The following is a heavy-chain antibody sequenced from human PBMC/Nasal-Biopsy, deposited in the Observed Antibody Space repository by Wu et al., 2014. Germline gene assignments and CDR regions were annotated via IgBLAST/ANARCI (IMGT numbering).Heavy chain of an antibody. Sequence: SLTCTVSNYPISSSHYWGWVRQSPGRGLEWIGSVYQSATFSYNPSLKSRVTISVDASKNQFSLNLSSLTAADTAIYYCVGDYGHTQNYLDFWGQGTLVTVFS. V-gene: IGHV4-38-2*02. CDR1: NYPISSSHY. CDR3: VGDYGHTQNYLDF. J-gene: IGHJ4*02. D-gene: IGHD4-17*01. CDR2: VYQSATF.